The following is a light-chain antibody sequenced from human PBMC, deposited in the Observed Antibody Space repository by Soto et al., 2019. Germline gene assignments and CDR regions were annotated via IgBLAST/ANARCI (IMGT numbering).Light chain of an antibody. CDR3: GSYTSSSTLV. V-gene: IGLV2-14*01. Sequence: QSALTQPASVSGSPGQSITVSCTGTSSDVGGYNYVSWYQQHPGKAPKLMIYEVRNRPSGVSNRFSGSKSGNTASLTISGLQAEDEADYYCGSYTSSSTLVFGGGTKLTVL. CDR2: EVR. CDR1: SSDVGGYNY. J-gene: IGLJ3*02.